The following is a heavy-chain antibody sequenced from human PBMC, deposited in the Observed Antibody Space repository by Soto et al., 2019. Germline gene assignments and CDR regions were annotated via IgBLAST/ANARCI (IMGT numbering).Heavy chain of an antibody. D-gene: IGHD2-15*01. J-gene: IGHJ4*02. Sequence: SVKVSCKASGGTFSSYAISWVRQAPGQGLEWMGGIIPIFGTANYAQKFQGRVTITADESTSTAYMELSSLRSEDTAVYYCPSVEMATIVYWGQRTLVTVSS. CDR1: GGTFSSYA. V-gene: IGHV1-69*13. CDR2: IIPIFGTA. CDR3: PSVEMATIVY.